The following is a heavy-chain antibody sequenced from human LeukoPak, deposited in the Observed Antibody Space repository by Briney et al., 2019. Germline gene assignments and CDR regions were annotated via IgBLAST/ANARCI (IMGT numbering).Heavy chain of an antibody. J-gene: IGHJ5*02. CDR2: IYHSGRT. CDR3: AREGDSSIVGWFDP. D-gene: IGHD6-13*01. V-gene: IGHV4-38-2*02. CDR1: GYSISSGYY. Sequence: AETLSLTCTVSGYSISSGYYWGWIRQRPGEGLGWIGCIYHSGRTYYNPSLKSRVTISVDTSKNQFSLNLSSVSAADPAVHYCAREGDSSIVGWFDPWGQGTLVTVSS.